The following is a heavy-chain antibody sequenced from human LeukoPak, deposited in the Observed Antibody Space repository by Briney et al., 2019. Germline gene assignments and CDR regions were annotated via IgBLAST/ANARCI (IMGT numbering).Heavy chain of an antibody. D-gene: IGHD1-26*01. V-gene: IGHV4-4*07. CDR3: ARDVPHGTNWFDP. CDR1: GGSISSYY. J-gene: IGHJ5*02. Sequence: SETLSLTGTVSGGSISSYYWSWIRQPAGKGLEWIGRIYTSGSTNYNPSLMSRVTMSVETSKNQFSLKLSSVTAADTAVYYCARDVPHGTNWFDPWGQGTLVTVSS. CDR2: IYTSGST.